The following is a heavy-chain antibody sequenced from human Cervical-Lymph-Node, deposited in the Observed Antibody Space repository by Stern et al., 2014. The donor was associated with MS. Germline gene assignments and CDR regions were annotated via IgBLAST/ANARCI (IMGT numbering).Heavy chain of an antibody. CDR1: GYTFTSYG. D-gene: IGHD2-15*01. CDR3: ARGLLGSENAFDI. J-gene: IGHJ3*02. Sequence: QVQLVQSGAEVKKPGASVKVSCKASGYTFTSYGISLVRQAPGQGLEWIGWISAYNGNTSYTQTLHGRVTMATDTSTSTAYMELRSLRSDGTAVYYCARGLLGSENAFDIWGQGTMVTVSS. CDR2: ISAYNGNT. V-gene: IGHV1-18*01.